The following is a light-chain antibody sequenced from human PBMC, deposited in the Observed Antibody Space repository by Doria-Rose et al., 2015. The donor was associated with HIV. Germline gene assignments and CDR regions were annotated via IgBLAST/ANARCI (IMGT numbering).Light chain of an antibody. Sequence: TQSPGTLSLSPGARATLSCRASQSFSSTYLAWYQQKSGQAPSLLIYDGSTMATGIPDRFSASGSGTDFTLTINRLEPEDFALYYCHQYGTSWTFGQGTKVEI. V-gene: IGKV3-20*01. CDR1: QSFSSTY. CDR3: HQYGTSWT. CDR2: DGS. J-gene: IGKJ1*01.